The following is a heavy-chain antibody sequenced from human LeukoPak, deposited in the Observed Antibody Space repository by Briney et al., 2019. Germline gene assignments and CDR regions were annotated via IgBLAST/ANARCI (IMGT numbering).Heavy chain of an antibody. J-gene: IGHJ4*02. CDR3: AKDEGAYDSSGYFDYFDY. D-gene: IGHD3-22*01. CDR2: IIGGAGST. Sequence: GGSLRLSCAASGFSFSSHGMSWVRQAPGKGLEWVSGIIGGAGSTYYADSVKGRFTISRDNSKNTLYLQMNSLRAEDTAVYYCAKDEGAYDSSGYFDYFDYWGQGTLVTVSS. CDR1: GFSFSSHG. V-gene: IGHV3-23*01.